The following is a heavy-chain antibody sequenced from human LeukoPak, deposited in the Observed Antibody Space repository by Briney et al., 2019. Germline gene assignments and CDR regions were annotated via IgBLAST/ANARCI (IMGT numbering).Heavy chain of an antibody. V-gene: IGHV4-59*01. J-gene: IGHJ4*02. CDR1: GGSISSYY. CDR3: AGLGSGSYYINY. CDR2: IYYSGST. D-gene: IGHD3-10*01. Sequence: SETLSLTCTVSGGSISSYYWSWIRQHPGKGLEWIGYIYYSGSTNYNPSLKSRVTISVDTSKNQFSLKLSSVTAADTAVYYCAGLGSGSYYINYWGQGTLVTVSS.